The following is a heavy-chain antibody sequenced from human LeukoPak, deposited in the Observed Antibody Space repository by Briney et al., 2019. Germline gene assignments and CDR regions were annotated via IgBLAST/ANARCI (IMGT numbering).Heavy chain of an antibody. D-gene: IGHD1-26*01. CDR3: AKEKGIVGANLAYDL. Sequence: GESLKISCKSSGYTFTKHWIAWVRQMPGKGLEWMGTIYPGDSDTTYNPSFEGQVTISADTSINTAYLQWNNLKASDTAMYYCAKEKGIVGANLAYDLWGQGTMVTVSS. V-gene: IGHV5-51*01. CDR2: IYPGDSDT. J-gene: IGHJ3*01. CDR1: GYTFTKHW.